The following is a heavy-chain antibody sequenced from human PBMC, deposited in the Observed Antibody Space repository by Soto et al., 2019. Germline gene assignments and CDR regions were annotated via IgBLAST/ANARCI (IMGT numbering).Heavy chain of an antibody. CDR3: AKDSVHYSNPTYYYYGMDV. D-gene: IGHD4-4*01. CDR2: ISYDGSNK. V-gene: IGHV3-30*18. CDR1: GFTFSSYG. J-gene: IGHJ6*02. Sequence: RLSCAASGFTFSSYGMHWVRQAPGKGLEWVAVISYDGSNKYYADSVKGRFTISRDNSKNTLYLQMNSLRAEDTAVYYCAKDSVHYSNPTYYYYGMDVWGQGTRVTVSS.